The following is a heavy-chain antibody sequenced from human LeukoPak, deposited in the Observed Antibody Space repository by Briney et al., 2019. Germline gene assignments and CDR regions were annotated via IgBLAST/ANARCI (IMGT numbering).Heavy chain of an antibody. Sequence: PSETLSLTCAVYGGSFSGYYWSWIRQPPGKGLEWIGEINHSGSTNYNPSLKSRVTISVDTSKNQFSLKLSSVTAADTAVYYCARGGNYYDSSGYYWSHWFDPWGQGTLVTVSS. J-gene: IGHJ5*02. D-gene: IGHD3-22*01. CDR1: GGSFSGYY. V-gene: IGHV4-34*01. CDR2: INHSGST. CDR3: ARGGNYYDSSGYYWSHWFDP.